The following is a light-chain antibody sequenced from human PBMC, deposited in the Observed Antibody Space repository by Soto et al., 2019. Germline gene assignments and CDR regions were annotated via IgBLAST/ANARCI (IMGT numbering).Light chain of an antibody. Sequence: AIQMTQSPSSLSASVGDRVTISCRASQGMRTDLSWYQQKPGKAPKLLIYAASSLQSGVPSRFSGSGSGTDFTLTISSLQPEDFATYYCLQDYNFPRTFGQGTKVEI. J-gene: IGKJ1*01. V-gene: IGKV1-6*01. CDR2: AAS. CDR3: LQDYNFPRT. CDR1: QGMRTD.